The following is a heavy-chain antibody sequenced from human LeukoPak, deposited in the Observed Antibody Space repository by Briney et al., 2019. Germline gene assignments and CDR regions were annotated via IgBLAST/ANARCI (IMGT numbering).Heavy chain of an antibody. J-gene: IGHJ4*02. CDR1: GGTFSSYA. CDR2: IIPILGIA. V-gene: IGHV1-69*04. D-gene: IGHD2-15*01. CDR3: ARDCSGGSCYWVH. Sequence: SVKVSCKASGGTFSSYAISWVRQAPGQGLEWMGRIIPILGIANYAQKFQGRVTITADKSTSTAYMELSSLRSEDTAVYYCARDCSGGSCYWVHWGQGTLVTVSS.